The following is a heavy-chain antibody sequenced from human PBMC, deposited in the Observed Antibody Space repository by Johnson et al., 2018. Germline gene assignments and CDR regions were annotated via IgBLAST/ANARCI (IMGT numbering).Heavy chain of an antibody. V-gene: IGHV3-30*18. CDR1: GFTFSSYG. CDR3: AKDPAVTTYYYYYYMDV. Sequence: VQLVESGGGVVQPGRSLRLSCAASGFTFSSYGMHWVRQAPGKGLEWVAVISYDGSNKYYADSVKGRFTISRDNSKNTLYLQMNSLRAEDTALYYCAKDPAVTTYYYYYYMDVWGKGTTVTVSS. J-gene: IGHJ6*03. D-gene: IGHD4-17*01. CDR2: ISYDGSNK.